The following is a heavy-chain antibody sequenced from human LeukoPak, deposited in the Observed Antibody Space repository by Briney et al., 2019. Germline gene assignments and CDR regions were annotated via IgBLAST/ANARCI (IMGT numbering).Heavy chain of an antibody. CDR2: AYYTGDN. Sequence: SETLSLTCTVSGGSMSSAYWSWLRQSPGKGLEWIGYAYYTGDNNYNPSLKSRVTILVDTSKRQFSLKMRSVTAADTAIHYCARLVAPGSLEDWFDPWGQGTLVTVSS. CDR1: GGSMSSAY. CDR3: ARLVAPGSLEDWFDP. J-gene: IGHJ5*02. V-gene: IGHV4-59*01. D-gene: IGHD1-26*01.